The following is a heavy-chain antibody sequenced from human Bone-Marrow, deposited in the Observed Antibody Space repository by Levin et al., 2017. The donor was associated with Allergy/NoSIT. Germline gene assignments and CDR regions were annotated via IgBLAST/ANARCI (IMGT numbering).Heavy chain of an antibody. CDR1: GYTFTGYY. CDR3: ARSVGYCSGGSCPLLVWWFDP. J-gene: IGHJ5*02. D-gene: IGHD2-15*01. V-gene: IGHV1-2*06. CDR2: INPNSGGT. Sequence: ASVKVSCKASGYTFTGYYMHWVRQAPGQGLEWMGRINPNSGGTNYAQKFQGRVTMTRDTSISTAYMELSRLRSDDTAVYYCARSVGYCSGGSCPLLVWWFDPWGQGTLVTVSS.